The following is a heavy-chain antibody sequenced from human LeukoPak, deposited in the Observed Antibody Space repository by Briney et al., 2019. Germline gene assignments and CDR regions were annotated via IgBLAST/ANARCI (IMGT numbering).Heavy chain of an antibody. CDR2: IYSNSNFM. J-gene: IGHJ1*01. V-gene: IGHV3-21*04. CDR3: ANLQY. Sequence: GGTLRLSCAASGFTFSSYGMSWVRQAPGKGLEGVSLIYSNSNFMNYADSVKGRFTISRDNSRNTVFLQMSSLTVDDTAVYHCANLQYWGQGSLVVVS. CDR1: GFTFSSYG.